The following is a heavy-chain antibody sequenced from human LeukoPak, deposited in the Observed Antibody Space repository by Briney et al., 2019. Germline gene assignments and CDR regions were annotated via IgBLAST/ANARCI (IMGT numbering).Heavy chain of an antibody. J-gene: IGHJ4*02. D-gene: IGHD3-10*01. CDR2: ISGSGGST. CDR3: AKDLALRFGELLTPPDY. V-gene: IGHV3-23*01. Sequence: PGGSLRLSCAASGFTFSSYAMSWVRQAPGKGLEWVSAISGSGGSTYYADSVKGRFTISRDNSKNTLYLQMNSLRAEDTAVYYCAKDLALRFGELLTPPDYWGQGTLVTVSS. CDR1: GFTFSSYA.